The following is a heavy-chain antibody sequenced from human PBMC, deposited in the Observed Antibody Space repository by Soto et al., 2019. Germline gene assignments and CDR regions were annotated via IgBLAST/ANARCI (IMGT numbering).Heavy chain of an antibody. CDR2: ISHDGSNK. CDR1: GFTFSSYG. V-gene: IGHV3-30*18. D-gene: IGHD6-13*01. Sequence: QVQLVESGGGVVQPGRSLRLSCAASGFTFSSYGMHWVRQAPGKGLEWVSVISHDGSNKYYVDSVKGRFTISRDNSKNTLYLQMNSLRAEDTAVYYCAKGDRIAAAGHFDYWGQGTLVTVSS. J-gene: IGHJ4*02. CDR3: AKGDRIAAAGHFDY.